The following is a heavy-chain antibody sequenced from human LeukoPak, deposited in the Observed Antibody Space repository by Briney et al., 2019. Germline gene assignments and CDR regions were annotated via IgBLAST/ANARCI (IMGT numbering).Heavy chain of an antibody. Sequence: ASVKVSCKVSGYTLTELSMHWVRQAPGKELEWMGGFDPEDGETIYAQKFQGRVTMTEDTSTDTAYMELSSLRSEDTAVYYCAKGRYYDSSGYYYFDYWGQGTLVTVSS. CDR3: AKGRYYDSSGYYYFDY. D-gene: IGHD3-22*01. V-gene: IGHV1-24*01. J-gene: IGHJ4*02. CDR2: FDPEDGET. CDR1: GYTLTELS.